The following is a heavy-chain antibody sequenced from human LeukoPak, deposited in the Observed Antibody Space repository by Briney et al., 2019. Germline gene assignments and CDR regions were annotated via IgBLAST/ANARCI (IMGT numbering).Heavy chain of an antibody. D-gene: IGHD3-16*01. CDR3: ASKEGRGGSTYGMDV. CDR1: GFTVSSNY. J-gene: IGHJ6*02. Sequence: PGGSLRLSCAASGFTVSSNYMSWVRQAPGKGLEWVSVIYSGGSIYYADSVKGRFTISRDNSKNTLYLQMNSLRAEDTAVYYCASKEGRGGSTYGMDVWGQGTTVTVSS. V-gene: IGHV3-53*01. CDR2: IYSGGSI.